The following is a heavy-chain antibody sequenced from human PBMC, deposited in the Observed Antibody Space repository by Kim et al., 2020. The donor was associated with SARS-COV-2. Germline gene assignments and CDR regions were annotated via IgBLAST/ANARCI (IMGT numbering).Heavy chain of an antibody. V-gene: IGHV3-48*01. CDR3: AAGRIAARVRFDY. D-gene: IGHD6-6*01. Sequence: SAKGRLSITRDNAKNSLYLQMKSLVGEDTAVYYCAAGRIAARVRFDYWGQGTLVTVSS. J-gene: IGHJ4*02.